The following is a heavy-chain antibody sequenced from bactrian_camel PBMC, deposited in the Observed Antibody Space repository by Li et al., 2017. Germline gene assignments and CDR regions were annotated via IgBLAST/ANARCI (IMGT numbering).Heavy chain of an antibody. Sequence: VQLVESGGGSAQAGGSMRLDCAVSGDTASVYSMAWFRQAPGKKREGVATIAPTGPTRYADSVKDRFTIDRDNAKNTLYLQMNALKPEDTAMYYCAARMGLLCDPIPSDYDYWGQGTQVTVS. D-gene: IGHD3*01. CDR2: IAPTGPT. CDR1: GDTASVYS. V-gene: IGHV3S53*01. J-gene: IGHJ4*01. CDR3: AARMGLLCDPIPSDYDY.